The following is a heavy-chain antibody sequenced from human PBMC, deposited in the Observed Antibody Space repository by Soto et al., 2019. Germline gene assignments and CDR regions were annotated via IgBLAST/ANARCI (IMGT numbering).Heavy chain of an antibody. CDR1: GFTVSSNY. D-gene: IGHD2-15*01. J-gene: IGHJ4*02. CDR2: IHSGGST. V-gene: IGHV3-66*01. CDR3: ARTCSGGTCSFDY. Sequence: EVQLVESGGGLVQPGGSLRLSCAASGFTVSSNYMSWVRQAPGKGLEWVSVIHSGGSTYYADSVKGRFTISRDNSENTLYLQMNSLRAEDTAVYYCARTCSGGTCSFDYWGQGTLVTVSS.